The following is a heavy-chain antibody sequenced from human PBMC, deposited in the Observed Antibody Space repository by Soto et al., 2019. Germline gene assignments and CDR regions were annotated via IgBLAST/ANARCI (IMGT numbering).Heavy chain of an antibody. J-gene: IGHJ4*02. CDR3: ARDYYDFWSGYLTGDSFDY. CDR1: GGTFSSYA. V-gene: IGHV1-69*13. D-gene: IGHD3-3*01. CDR2: IIPIFGTA. Sequence: SVKVSCKASGGTFSSYAISWVRQAPGQGLEWMGGIIPIFGTANCAQKFQGRVTITADESTSTAYMELSSLRSEDTAVYYCARDYYDFWSGYLTGDSFDYWGQGTLVTVSS.